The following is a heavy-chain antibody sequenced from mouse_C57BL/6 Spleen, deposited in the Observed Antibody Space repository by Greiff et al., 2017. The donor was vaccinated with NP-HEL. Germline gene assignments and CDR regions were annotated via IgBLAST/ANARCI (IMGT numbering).Heavy chain of an antibody. CDR1: GYTFTSYW. CDR3: ARKGNWDEGYAMDY. Sequence: VQLQQPGAELVKPGASVKMSCKASGYTFTSYWITWVKQRPGQGLEWIGDIYPGSGSTNYNEKFKSKATLTVDTSSSTAYMQLSSLTSEDSAVYYCARKGNWDEGYAMDYWGQGTSVTVSS. J-gene: IGHJ4*01. V-gene: IGHV1-55*01. D-gene: IGHD4-1*01. CDR2: IYPGSGST.